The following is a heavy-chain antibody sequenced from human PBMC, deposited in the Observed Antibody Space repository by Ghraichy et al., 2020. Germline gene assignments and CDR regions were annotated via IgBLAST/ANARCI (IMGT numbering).Heavy chain of an antibody. Sequence: SETLSLTCAVYGGSFSGYYWSWIRQPPGKGLEWIGEINHSGSTNYNPSLKSRVTISVDTSKNQFSLKLSSVTAADTAVYYCARGLGFFGVVMPSYWGQGTLVTVSS. CDR1: GGSFSGYY. CDR2: INHSGST. CDR3: ARGLGFFGVVMPSY. J-gene: IGHJ4*02. D-gene: IGHD3-3*01. V-gene: IGHV4-34*01.